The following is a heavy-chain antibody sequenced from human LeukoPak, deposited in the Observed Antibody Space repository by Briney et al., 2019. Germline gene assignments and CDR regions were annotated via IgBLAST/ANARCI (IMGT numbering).Heavy chain of an antibody. J-gene: IGHJ6*03. CDR2: ISGSGGST. Sequence: QSGGSLRLSCSASGFTFTTYGMNWVRQAPGKGLDWVSAISGSGGSTYYADSVKGRFTISRDNSKNTLYLQMNSLRAEDTAIYYCAKKYRSVQFFYMDVWGKGTTVTIS. CDR1: GFTFTTYG. V-gene: IGHV3-23*01. D-gene: IGHD2-2*01. CDR3: AKKYRSVQFFYMDV.